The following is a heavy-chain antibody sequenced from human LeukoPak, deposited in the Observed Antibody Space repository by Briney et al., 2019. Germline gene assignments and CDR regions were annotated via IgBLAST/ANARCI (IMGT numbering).Heavy chain of an antibody. CDR1: GGSISSGGYY. J-gene: IGHJ3*02. CDR2: IYYSGST. CDR3: ARDRMGTLPSIYFDI. V-gene: IGHV4-61*08. D-gene: IGHD1-14*01. Sequence: SETLSLTCTVSGGSISSGGYYWSWIRQPPGKGLEWIGYIYYSGSTNYNSSLKSRVTISVDTSKNQFSLKLSSVTAADTAVYYCARDRMGTLPSIYFDIWGQGTMVTVSS.